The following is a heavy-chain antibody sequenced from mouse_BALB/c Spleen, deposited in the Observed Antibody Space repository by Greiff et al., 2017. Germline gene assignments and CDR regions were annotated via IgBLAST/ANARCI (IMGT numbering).Heavy chain of an antibody. J-gene: IGHJ4*01. CDR1: GFTFNTYA. V-gene: IGHV10-1*02. D-gene: IGHD2-4*01. Sequence: EVKLMESGGGLVQPKGSLKLSCAASGFTFNTYAMNWVRQAPGKGLEWVARIRSKSNNYATYYADSVKDRFTISRDDSQSMLYLQMNNLKTEDTAMYYCVRQGDYDGWVDYWGQGTSVTVSS. CDR2: IRSKSNNYAT. CDR3: VRQGDYDGWVDY.